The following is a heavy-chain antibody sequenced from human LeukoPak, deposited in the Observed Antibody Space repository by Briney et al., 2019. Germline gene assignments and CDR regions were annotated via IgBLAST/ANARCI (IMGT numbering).Heavy chain of an antibody. V-gene: IGHV5-51*01. D-gene: IGHD1-1*01. CDR2: IYAVDSDT. Sequence: GESLKISCKGSGYSFTSYWIGWVRQMHGKGLEGMGIIYAVDSDTRYSPSFRGQVTISADKSISTAYLQWSSLKASDTAMYYCARRNGNHYYYGMDVWGQGTTVTVSS. CDR1: GYSFTSYW. CDR3: ARRNGNHYYYGMDV. J-gene: IGHJ6*02.